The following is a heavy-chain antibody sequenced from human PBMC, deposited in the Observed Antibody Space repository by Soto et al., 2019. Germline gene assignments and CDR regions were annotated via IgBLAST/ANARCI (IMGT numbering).Heavy chain of an antibody. D-gene: IGHD3-22*01. CDR3: ARETHDYYDSSGDPGERAFDI. CDR2: INAGNGNT. J-gene: IGHJ3*02. Sequence: GASVKVSCKASGYTFTSYAMHWVRQAPGQRLEWMGWINAGNGNTKYSQKFQGRVTIIRDTSASTAYMELSSLRSEDTAVYYCARETHDYYDSSGDPGERAFDIWGQGTMVTVSS. CDR1: GYTFTSYA. V-gene: IGHV1-3*01.